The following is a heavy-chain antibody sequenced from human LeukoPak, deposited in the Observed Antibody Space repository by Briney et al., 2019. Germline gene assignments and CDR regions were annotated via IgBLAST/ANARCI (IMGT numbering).Heavy chain of an antibody. CDR2: IYYSGST. Sequence: SETLSLTCTVSGGSISRGDYYGSSIRQPPGKGLVWNGYIYYSGSTYYHPSLKSRVTISVDTSKNQFSLKLSSVTAADTAVYYCAREGYFDGAFDIWGQGTMVTVSS. D-gene: IGHD3-9*01. CDR1: GGSISRGDYY. CDR3: AREGYFDGAFDI. V-gene: IGHV4-30-4*01. J-gene: IGHJ3*02.